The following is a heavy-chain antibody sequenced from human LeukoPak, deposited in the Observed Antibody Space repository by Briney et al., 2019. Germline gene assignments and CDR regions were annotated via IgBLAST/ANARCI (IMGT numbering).Heavy chain of an antibody. CDR2: IYTSGST. Sequence: SETLSLTCTVSGGSISSYYWSWIRQPARRGLEWIGRIYTSGSTNYNPSLKSRVTMSVDTSKNQFSLKLSSVTAADTAVYYCATQSSGYYWYFDLWGRGTLVTVSS. CDR1: GGSISSYY. CDR3: ATQSSGYYWYFDL. D-gene: IGHD6-19*01. J-gene: IGHJ2*01. V-gene: IGHV4-4*07.